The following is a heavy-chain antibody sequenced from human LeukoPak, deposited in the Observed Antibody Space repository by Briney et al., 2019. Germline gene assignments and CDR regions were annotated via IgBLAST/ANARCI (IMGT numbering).Heavy chain of an antibody. J-gene: IGHJ3*02. V-gene: IGHV4-34*01. CDR2: INHSGRN. CDR3: ARSLYYYDSSGYCEDDAFDI. D-gene: IGHD3-22*01. CDR1: GGSFSGYY. Sequence: SEXLSLTCAVYGGSFSGYYWSWIRQPPGKGLEWIGEINHSGRNNYNPSLTSRVTISVDTSKNQFSLKLSSVTAADTAVYYCARSLYYYDSSGYCEDDAFDIWGQGTMVTVSS.